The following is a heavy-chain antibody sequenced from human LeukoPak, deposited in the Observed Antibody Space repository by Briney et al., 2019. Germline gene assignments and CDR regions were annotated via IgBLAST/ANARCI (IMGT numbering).Heavy chain of an antibody. J-gene: IGHJ5*02. CDR1: GYTFTSYG. Sequence: ASVKVSCKASGYTFTSYGISWVRQAPGQGLEWMGWISAYNGNTNHAQKLQGRVTMTTDTSTSTAYMELRSLRSDDTAVYYCAREGLSSSLPRYNWFDPWGQGTLVIVSS. CDR3: AREGLSSSLPRYNWFDP. CDR2: ISAYNGNT. D-gene: IGHD6-13*01. V-gene: IGHV1-18*01.